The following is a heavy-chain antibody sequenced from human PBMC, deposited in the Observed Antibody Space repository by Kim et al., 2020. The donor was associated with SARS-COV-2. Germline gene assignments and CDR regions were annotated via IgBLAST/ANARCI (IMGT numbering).Heavy chain of an antibody. Sequence: GGSLRLSCTASGFTFGDFGLSWVRQAPGKGLELVGFIRSKGYSGTTENAASVKGRFTISREDSKSIAYLQMNSLKAEDIAVYYCTRLRSTSCYGDFYYM. CDR1: GFTFGDFG. V-gene: IGHV3-49*04. CDR3: TRLRSTSCYGDFYYM. CDR2: IRSKGYSGTT. D-gene: IGHD6-13*01. J-gene: IGHJ6*03.